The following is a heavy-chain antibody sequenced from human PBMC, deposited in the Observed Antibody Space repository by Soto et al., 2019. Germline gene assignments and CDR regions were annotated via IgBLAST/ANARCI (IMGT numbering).Heavy chain of an antibody. J-gene: IGHJ4*02. D-gene: IGHD3-22*01. CDR2: TYYKSKWST. V-gene: IGHV6-1*01. Sequence: QSQTLSLTCAISGDRVSSNSVAWNWIRPSPSRGLEWLGRTYYKSKWSTDYAPSVQGRITINPDTSKNQFSLQLTSVTPEDTAVYYCARAKTSYDASGYPPDYWGQGTLVTVSS. CDR1: GDRVSSNSVA. CDR3: ARAKTSYDASGYPPDY.